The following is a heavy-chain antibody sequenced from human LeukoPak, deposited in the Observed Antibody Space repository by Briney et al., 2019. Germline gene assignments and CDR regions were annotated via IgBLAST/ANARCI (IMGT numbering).Heavy chain of an antibody. V-gene: IGHV4-4*07. Sequence: PSETLSLTCTVSGDSISSYYWSWIRQPAGKGLEWIGRIYTSGSTNYNPSLKSRVTMSVDTSKNQFSLKLSSVTAADTAVYYCARVRTDCSSTSCFNHYYYYYYMDVWGKGTTVTVSS. D-gene: IGHD2-2*01. J-gene: IGHJ6*03. CDR1: GDSISSYY. CDR2: IYTSGST. CDR3: ARVRTDCSSTSCFNHYYYYYYMDV.